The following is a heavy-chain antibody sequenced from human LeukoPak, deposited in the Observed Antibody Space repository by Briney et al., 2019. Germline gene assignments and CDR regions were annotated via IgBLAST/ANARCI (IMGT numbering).Heavy chain of an antibody. V-gene: IGHV3-23*01. D-gene: IGHD2-2*01. CDR1: GFTFSSYA. CDR2: ISGSGGST. J-gene: IGHJ4*02. Sequence: GGSLRLSCAASGFTFSSYAMSWVRQAPGKGLEWVSAISGSGGSTYYADSVKGRFTISRDNFKNTLYLQMNSLRAEDTAVYYCAKEPDSHCSSVSCFMNYWGQGILVTVSS. CDR3: AKEPDSHCSSVSCFMNY.